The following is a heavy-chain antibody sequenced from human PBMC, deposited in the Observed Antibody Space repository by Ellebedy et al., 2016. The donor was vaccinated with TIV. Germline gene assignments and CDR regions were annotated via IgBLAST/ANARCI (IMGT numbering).Heavy chain of an antibody. CDR3: AGRGRYVRYFDY. D-gene: IGHD3-16*01. V-gene: IGHV4-39*01. J-gene: IGHJ4*02. CDR1: GGSISSSSYY. CDR2: IYYSGST. Sequence: SETLSLXXTVSGGSISSSSYYWGWIRQPPGKGLEWIGSIYYSGSTYYNPSLKSRVTISVDTSKNQFSLKLSSVTAADTAVYYCAGRGRYVRYFDYWGQGTLVTVSS.